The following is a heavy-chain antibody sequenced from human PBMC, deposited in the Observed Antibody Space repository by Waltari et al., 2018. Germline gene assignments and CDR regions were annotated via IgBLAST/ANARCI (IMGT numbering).Heavy chain of an antibody. CDR3: ARDGYSSSWYNY. D-gene: IGHD6-13*01. J-gene: IGHJ4*02. Sequence: QLQLQESGPGLVKPSETLSLTCTVSGGSISSSSYYWGWIRQPPGKGLEWIGSIYYSGSTYYNPSLKSRVTISVDTSKTQFSLKLSSVTAADTAVYYCARDGYSSSWYNYWGQGTLVTVSS. CDR1: GGSISSSSYY. CDR2: IYYSGST. V-gene: IGHV4-39*07.